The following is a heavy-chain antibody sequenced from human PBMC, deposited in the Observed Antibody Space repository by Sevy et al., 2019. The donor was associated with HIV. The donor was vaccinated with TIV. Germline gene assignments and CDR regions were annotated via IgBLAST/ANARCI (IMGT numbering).Heavy chain of an antibody. CDR3: AKDRYYYDGSGYYYYFDY. CDR2: ISSDGSNK. Sequence: GGSLRLSCAASGFTFSSYGMHWVRQAPGKGLEWVAVISSDGSNKYYADSVKGRFTISRDNSKNTLYLQMNSLRAEDTAVYYCAKDRYYYDGSGYYYYFDYWGQGTLVTVSS. D-gene: IGHD3-22*01. V-gene: IGHV3-30*18. J-gene: IGHJ4*02. CDR1: GFTFSSYG.